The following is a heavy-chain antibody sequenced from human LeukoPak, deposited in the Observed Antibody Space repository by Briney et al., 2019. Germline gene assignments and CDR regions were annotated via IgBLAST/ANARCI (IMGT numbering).Heavy chain of an antibody. CDR1: VYAFTGYY. V-gene: IGHV1-2*02. CDR2: IDPNSGGR. CDR3: ARGVVVAATLLFDY. Sequence: SVNVSCKPSVYAFTGYYIHWVGQAAGHRVEGMGGIDPNSGGRNYAQNFHARVAMTKDTTRSTAYMELSRLRSDDTAVYSCARGVVVAATLLFDYWGEGNPVTVSS. J-gene: IGHJ4*02. D-gene: IGHD2-15*01.